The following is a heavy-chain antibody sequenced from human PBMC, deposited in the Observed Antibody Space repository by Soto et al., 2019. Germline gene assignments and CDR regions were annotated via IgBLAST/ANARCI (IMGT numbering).Heavy chain of an antibody. Sequence: GGSLRLSCAASGFTFSSYGMHWVRQAPGKGQEWVAVIWYDGSNKYYADSVKGRFTISRDNSKNTLYLQMNSLRAEDTAVYYCERAPPPGYYYMDVWGKGTTVTVSS. CDR2: IWYDGSNK. CDR1: GFTFSSYG. J-gene: IGHJ6*03. CDR3: ERAPPPGYYYMDV. V-gene: IGHV3-33*01.